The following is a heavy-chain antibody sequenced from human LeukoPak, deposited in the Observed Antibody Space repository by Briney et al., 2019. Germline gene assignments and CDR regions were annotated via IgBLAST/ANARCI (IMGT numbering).Heavy chain of an antibody. CDR3: ARRSVTTFDY. D-gene: IGHD4-17*01. V-gene: IGHV1-46*01. J-gene: IGHJ4*02. CDR2: ISPSGGST. CDR1: GYTFTSNY. Sequence: ASVKVSCKAFGYTFTSNYMHWVRQAPGQGPEWMGVISPSGGSTTYAQKFQGRVTLTRDMSTSTDYLELSSLRSEDTAVYYCARRSVTTFDYWGQGTLVTVSS.